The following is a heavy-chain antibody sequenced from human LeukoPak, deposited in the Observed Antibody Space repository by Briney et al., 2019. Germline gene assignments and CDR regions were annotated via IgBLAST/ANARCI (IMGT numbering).Heavy chain of an antibody. CDR1: GFTFSSYA. D-gene: IGHD4-17*01. Sequence: GGSLRLSCAASGFTFSSYAMSSVRQAPGKGLEWVSAISGSGGSTYYADSVKGRFTISRDNSKNTLYLQMNSLRAEDTAVYYCAKDWDDYEAFDIWGQGTMVTVSS. CDR3: AKDWDDYEAFDI. V-gene: IGHV3-23*01. J-gene: IGHJ3*02. CDR2: ISGSGGST.